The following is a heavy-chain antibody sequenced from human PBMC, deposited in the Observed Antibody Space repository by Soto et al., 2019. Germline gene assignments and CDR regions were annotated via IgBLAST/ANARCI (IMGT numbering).Heavy chain of an antibody. D-gene: IGHD6-6*01. CDR3: ARSSTSSGSDYYGVDV. J-gene: IGHJ6*02. Sequence: SVKVSCKASGGTFSRKALSWLRQAPGQGFEWMGGIIPLFRTTNYAQNFQGRVTITADESATTAYMELSGLTSEDTAVYYCARSSTSSGSDYYGVDVWGQGTTVTVSS. CDR2: IIPLFRTT. CDR1: GGTFSRKA. V-gene: IGHV1-69*13.